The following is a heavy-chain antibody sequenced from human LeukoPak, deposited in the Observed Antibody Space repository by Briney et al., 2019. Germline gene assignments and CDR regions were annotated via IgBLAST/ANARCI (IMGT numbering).Heavy chain of an antibody. V-gene: IGHV4-4*07. D-gene: IGHD4-4*01. CDR3: VRDCTTSPNWFDP. J-gene: IGHJ5*02. CDR2: ISSSGTT. Sequence: SETLSLTCTVSGGSISDYYWSWIRQPAGKGLEWIGRISSSGTTNDNPSLKSRVTMSVDTSKNQFSLKLNSVTAADTAVYYCVRDCTTSPNWFDPWGQGTLVIVSS. CDR1: GGSISDYY.